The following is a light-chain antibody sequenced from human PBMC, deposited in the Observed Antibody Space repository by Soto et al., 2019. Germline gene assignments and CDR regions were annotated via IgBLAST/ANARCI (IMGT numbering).Light chain of an antibody. CDR2: KAS. CDR3: QQYNTSGT. J-gene: IGKJ1*01. CDR1: QSISSW. V-gene: IGKV1-5*03. Sequence: DIQMTQSPSTLSASVGDRVTITCRASQSISSWLAWYQQKPGKAPKLLIYKASSLESGVPSRFSGSGSGTEFTLPISSLQPDDFATYYCQQYNTSGTFGQGTNVEIK.